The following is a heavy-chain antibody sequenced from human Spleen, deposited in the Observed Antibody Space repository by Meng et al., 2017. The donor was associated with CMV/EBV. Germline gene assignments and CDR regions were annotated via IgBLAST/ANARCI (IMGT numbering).Heavy chain of an antibody. Sequence: GESLKISCAASGFTFSSCWMSWVRQAPGKGLEWVSGISGGGVTTYYADSVKGRFTISRDNSKNTLYLQMNNLRVEDTAVYYCAQTWSFSFDYWGQGNLVTVSS. CDR2: ISGGGVTT. J-gene: IGHJ4*02. V-gene: IGHV3-23*01. CDR1: GFTFSSCW. D-gene: IGHD3-10*01. CDR3: AQTWSFSFDY.